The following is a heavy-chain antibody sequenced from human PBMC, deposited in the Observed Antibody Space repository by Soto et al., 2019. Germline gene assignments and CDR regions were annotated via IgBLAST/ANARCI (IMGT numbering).Heavy chain of an antibody. D-gene: IGHD2-8*02. CDR2: INPLSGIP. CDR3: AVPACTATWCSPSHNLDH. Sequence: QVQLVQSGAEVKKPESSVKVFCKTSGGTFVRHVISWVRQAPGQGPEWMGKINPLSGIPNYAQKFQDKVTFTADTDSSTAYMELSSLRSDGTAVYFCAVPACTATWCSPSHNLDHWGQGTLVTVSS. V-gene: IGHV1-69*09. J-gene: IGHJ4*02. CDR1: GGTFVRHV.